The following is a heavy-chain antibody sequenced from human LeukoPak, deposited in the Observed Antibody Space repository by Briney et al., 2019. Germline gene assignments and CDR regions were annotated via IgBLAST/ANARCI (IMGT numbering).Heavy chain of an antibody. Sequence: GGSLRLSCAAPGFTFSSYAMSWVRQAPGKGLEWVSAISGSGGSTYYADSVKGRFTISRDNSKNTLYLQMNSLRAEDTAVYYCAKDPSPKYYYGSGSSVPDYWGQGTLVTVSS. CDR3: AKDPSPKYYYGSGSSVPDY. CDR1: GFTFSSYA. CDR2: ISGSGGST. V-gene: IGHV3-23*01. D-gene: IGHD3-10*01. J-gene: IGHJ4*02.